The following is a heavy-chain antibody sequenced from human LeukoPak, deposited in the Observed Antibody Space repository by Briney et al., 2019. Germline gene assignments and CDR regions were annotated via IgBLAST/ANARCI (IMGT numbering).Heavy chain of an antibody. J-gene: IGHJ4*02. CDR2: ICGSDGSR. CDR1: GFTFSTYA. V-gene: IGHV3-23*01. CDR3: AKGGSPSCYSSSGY. D-gene: IGHD2-2*01. Sequence: GGSLRLSCAASGFTFSTYAMSWVRQAPGKGLEWASAICGSDGSRYYADSVKGRFTISRDNSKNTLYLQMNSLRGEDTAVYYCAKGGSPSCYSSSGYWGQGTLVTVSS.